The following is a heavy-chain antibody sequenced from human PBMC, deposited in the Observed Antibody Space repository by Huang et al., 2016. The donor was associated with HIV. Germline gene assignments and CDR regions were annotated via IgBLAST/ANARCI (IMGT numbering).Heavy chain of an antibody. V-gene: IGHV3-21*01. CDR2: IRVSRKCI. Sequence: QLVESGGGLVRPGGSLRISCATSGFRFGSYNMNWVRQAAGRGVDGVAPIRVSRKCIESADSVKGRFTISRDNVKKSLCLQMHSLRADDTAVYYCARAYCGGDCYPGVTYRNGMDVWGQGTTVTVSS. CDR3: ARAYCGGDCYPGVTYRNGMDV. D-gene: IGHD2-21*02. J-gene: IGHJ6*02. CDR1: GFRFGSYN.